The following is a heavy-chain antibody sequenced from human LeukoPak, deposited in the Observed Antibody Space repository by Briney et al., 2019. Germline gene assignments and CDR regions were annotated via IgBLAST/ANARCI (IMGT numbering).Heavy chain of an antibody. CDR3: ARQPAEYDYGLDV. CDR2: ISAYNGNT. V-gene: IGHV1-18*01. Sequence: ASVKVSCKASGYIFSSYGISWVRQAPGQGLEYMGWISAYNGNTNYAQKVQGRVTMTTDTSTSTAYMELRSLRSDDTAVYYCARQPAEYDYGLDVWGQGTTVTVSS. J-gene: IGHJ6*02. CDR1: GYIFSSYG.